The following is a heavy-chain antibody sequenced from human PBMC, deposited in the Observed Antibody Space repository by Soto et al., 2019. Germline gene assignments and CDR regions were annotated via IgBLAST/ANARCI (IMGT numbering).Heavy chain of an antibody. J-gene: IGHJ4*02. D-gene: IGHD6-19*01. CDR3: AGRSGGRFYFDY. V-gene: IGHV3-23*01. CDR2: ISGSGVST. Sequence: PGGSLRLSCAASGFTFSSYAMTWVRRAPGKGLEWVSAISGSGVSTYYADSVKGRFTISRDNSKNTLYLQMNSLRAEDTAAYYCAGRSGGRFYFDYWGQGTQVTVSS. CDR1: GFTFSSYA.